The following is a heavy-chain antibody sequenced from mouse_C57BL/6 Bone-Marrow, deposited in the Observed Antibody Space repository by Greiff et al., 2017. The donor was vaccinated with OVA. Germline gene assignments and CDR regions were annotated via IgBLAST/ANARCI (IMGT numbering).Heavy chain of an antibody. V-gene: IGHV1-82*01. CDR2: IYPGDGDT. CDR1: GYAFSSSW. Sequence: VKVVESGPELVKPGASVKISCKASGYAFSSSWMNWVKQRPGKGLEWIGRIYPGDGDTNYNGKFKGKATLTADKSSSTAYMQLSSLTSEDSAVYFCARDRSNWVLMGYFDVWGTGTTVTVSS. CDR3: ARDRSNWVLMGYFDV. D-gene: IGHD4-1*01. J-gene: IGHJ1*03.